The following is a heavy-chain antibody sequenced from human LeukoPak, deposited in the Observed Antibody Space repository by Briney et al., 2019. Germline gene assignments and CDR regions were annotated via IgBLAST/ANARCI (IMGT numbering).Heavy chain of an antibody. Sequence: GGSLRLSCAASGFTFSRSWMTWVRQAPGKGLEWVASINEDGSEIHYVDSVKGRFTISRDNAKDSLYLQMDSLRAEDTAVYYCARDGGDYGSGSYYAYWGQGTLVTVSS. D-gene: IGHD3-10*01. V-gene: IGHV3-7*01. CDR3: ARDGGDYGSGSYYAY. CDR1: GFTFSRSW. J-gene: IGHJ4*02. CDR2: INEDGSEI.